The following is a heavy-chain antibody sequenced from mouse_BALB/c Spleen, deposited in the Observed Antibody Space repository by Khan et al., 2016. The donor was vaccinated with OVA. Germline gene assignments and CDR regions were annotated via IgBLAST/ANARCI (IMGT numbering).Heavy chain of an antibody. D-gene: IGHD2-1*01. CDR2: ISDGGSYT. V-gene: IGHV5-4*02. Sequence: EVELVESGGGLVKPGGSLKLSCAASGFTFSDYYMYWVRQTPEMRLEWVATISDGGSYTYYPISVQGRFTISRDDAKNNLYLQMSSLKSEDTAMYYCASGYYGNPFAYWGQGTLVTVSA. J-gene: IGHJ3*01. CDR3: ASGYYGNPFAY. CDR1: GFTFSDYY.